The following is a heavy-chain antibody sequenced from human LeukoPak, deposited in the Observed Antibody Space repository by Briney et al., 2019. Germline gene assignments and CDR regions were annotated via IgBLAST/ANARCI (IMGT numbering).Heavy chain of an antibody. CDR1: GFTFSSYG. Sequence: PGGSLRLSCAASGFTFSSYGMHWVRQAPGKGLEWVAFIRYDGSNKYYADSVKGRFTISRDNSKNTLYLQMNSLRAEDTAVYYCAKDSSYCSSTSCSPFYYYYYMDVWGKGTTVTISS. J-gene: IGHJ6*03. D-gene: IGHD2-2*01. V-gene: IGHV3-30*02. CDR2: IRYDGSNK. CDR3: AKDSSYCSSTSCSPFYYYYYMDV.